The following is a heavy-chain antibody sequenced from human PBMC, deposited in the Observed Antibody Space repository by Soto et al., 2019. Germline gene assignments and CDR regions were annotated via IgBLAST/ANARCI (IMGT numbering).Heavy chain of an antibody. D-gene: IGHD4-17*01. CDR2: ISAYNGNT. Sequence: ASVKVSCKASGYTFTSYGISWVRQAPGQGLERMGWISAYNGNTNYAQKLQGRVTMTTDTSTSTAYMELRSLRSDDTAVYYCSRDASYGDYYYYYMDVWGKGTTVTVSS. V-gene: IGHV1-18*01. J-gene: IGHJ6*03. CDR1: GYTFTSYG. CDR3: SRDASYGDYYYYYMDV.